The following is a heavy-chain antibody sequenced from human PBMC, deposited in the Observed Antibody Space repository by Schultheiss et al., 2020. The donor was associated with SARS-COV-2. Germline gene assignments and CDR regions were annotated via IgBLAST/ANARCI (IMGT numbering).Heavy chain of an antibody. CDR1: GFSFSTAW. CDR2: IKSKVGGGTI. D-gene: IGHD3-10*01. CDR3: ATFGGDSP. Sequence: GGSLRLSCAASGFSFSTAWMSWIRQAPGKGLEWVGRIKSKVGGGTIDYAAPVKGRFIISRDDSKDTLYLQMNSLKTEDTAFYYCATFGGDSPWGQGTLVTVSS. V-gene: IGHV3-15*01. J-gene: IGHJ5*02.